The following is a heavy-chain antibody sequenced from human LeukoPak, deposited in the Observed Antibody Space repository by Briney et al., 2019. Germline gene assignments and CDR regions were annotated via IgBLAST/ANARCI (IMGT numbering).Heavy chain of an antibody. V-gene: IGHV3-23*01. CDR2: ISGSGGFT. D-gene: IGHD4-17*01. CDR1: GFTFASFA. CDR3: AKRTYGDYAAEYFQH. J-gene: IGHJ1*01. Sequence: GGSLRLSCTASGFTFASFAMNWVRQAPGKGLEWVSVISGSGGFTHYADSVKGRFTISRDNSKNTVFLQMNSLRAEDTAVYYCAKRTYGDYAAEYFQHWGQGTLVTVSS.